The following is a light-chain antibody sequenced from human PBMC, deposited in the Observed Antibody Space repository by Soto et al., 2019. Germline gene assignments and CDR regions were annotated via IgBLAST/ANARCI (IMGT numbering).Light chain of an antibody. J-gene: IGLJ3*02. CDR2: DVS. Sequence: QSALTQPRSVSGSPGQSVTISCTGTSRDVGGYNYVSWYQQHTGKAPKLMIYDVSKRPSGVPDRFSGSKSGNTASLTISGLQAEDEADYYCCSYAGSDTSVFGGGTKLTVL. V-gene: IGLV2-11*01. CDR3: CSYAGSDTSV. CDR1: SRDVGGYNY.